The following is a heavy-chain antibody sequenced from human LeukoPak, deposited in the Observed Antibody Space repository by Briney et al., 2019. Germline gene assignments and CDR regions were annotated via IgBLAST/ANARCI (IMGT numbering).Heavy chain of an antibody. D-gene: IGHD5-12*01. CDR2: TYYSGST. CDR3: ARGLGYSGYDWDY. V-gene: IGHV4-59*06. Sequence: SETLSLTCTVSGGSISSYYWSWIRQHPGKGLEWIGYTYYSGSTYYNPSLKSRVTISVDTSKNQFSLKLSSVTAADTAVYYCARGLGYSGYDWDYWGQGTLVTVSS. CDR1: GGSISSYY. J-gene: IGHJ4*02.